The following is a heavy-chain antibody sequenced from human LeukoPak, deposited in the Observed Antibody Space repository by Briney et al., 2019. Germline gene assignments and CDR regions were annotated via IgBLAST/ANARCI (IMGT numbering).Heavy chain of an antibody. V-gene: IGHV3-15*01. Sequence: GGSLRLSCAASGFTLSSYAMSWARQTPGEGREWVGRIKSKTDGGTTDYAAPVKGRFTISRDDSKNTLYLQMNSLKTEDTAVYYCTTAPRRYSYGPDYWGQGTLVTVSS. J-gene: IGHJ4*02. CDR3: TTAPRRYSYGPDY. CDR1: GFTLSSYA. CDR2: IKSKTDGGTT. D-gene: IGHD5-18*01.